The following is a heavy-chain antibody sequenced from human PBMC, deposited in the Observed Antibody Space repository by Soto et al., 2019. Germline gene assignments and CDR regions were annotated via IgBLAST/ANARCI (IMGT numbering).Heavy chain of an antibody. V-gene: IGHV1-18*04. CDR1: GYTFTGYG. J-gene: IGHJ5*02. CDR3: AVYYYDSSGYYSVDP. CDR2: ISAYNGNT. Sequence: ASVKVSCKASGYTFTGYGISWVRQAPGQGLEWMGWISAYNGNTNYAQKLQGRVTMTTDTSTSTAYMELRSLRSDDTAVYYCAVYYYDSSGYYSVDPWGQGTLVTVSS. D-gene: IGHD3-22*01.